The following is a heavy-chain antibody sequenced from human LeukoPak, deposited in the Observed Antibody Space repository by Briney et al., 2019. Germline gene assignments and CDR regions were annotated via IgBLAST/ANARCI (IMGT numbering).Heavy chain of an antibody. V-gene: IGHV4-59*01. CDR1: GGFIRSYY. Sequence: PSETLSLTCTVSGGFIRSYYWNWIRQPPGKGLEWIGYIHYSGSTKYNPSLKSRVTISVDTSKNQFSLRLSSVTAADTAVYYCARGWRGYYYGVDVWGQGTTVTVSS. J-gene: IGHJ6*02. CDR2: IHYSGST. CDR3: ARGWRGYYYGVDV. D-gene: IGHD2-15*01.